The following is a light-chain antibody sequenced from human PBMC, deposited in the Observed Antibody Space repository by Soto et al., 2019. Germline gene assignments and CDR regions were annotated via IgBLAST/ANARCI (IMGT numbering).Light chain of an antibody. J-gene: IGKJ2*01. CDR1: QRISIW. V-gene: IGKV1-5*03. Sequence: DIQLTQSPSTLSASIGEGATTISRASQRISIWLACYQQKPGTAPKPLIYKPSTLEGGVPSRFSGSRSGTEFTLTVSSLQPDDFATYYCQQYNDSFPYTFGQGTKLEIK. CDR3: QQYNDSFPYT. CDR2: KPS.